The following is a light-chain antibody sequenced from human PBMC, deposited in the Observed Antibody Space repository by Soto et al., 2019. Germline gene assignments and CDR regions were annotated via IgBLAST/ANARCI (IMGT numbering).Light chain of an antibody. V-gene: IGKV3-20*01. CDR1: QSLRSSY. Sequence: EVVLTQSPNTLSLSPGERATLSCWASQSLRSSYLAWYQRKPGQAPRLLMFGASRRATGIPDRFNGSGSGTDFILTISRLAPEDVAVYYCQQHGTSPYTFGQGTVLEIK. CDR3: QQHGTSPYT. J-gene: IGKJ2*01. CDR2: GAS.